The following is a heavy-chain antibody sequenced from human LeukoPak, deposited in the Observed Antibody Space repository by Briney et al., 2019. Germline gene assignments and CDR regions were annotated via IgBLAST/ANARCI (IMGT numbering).Heavy chain of an antibody. V-gene: IGHV7-4-1*02. CDR1: VYAFSRNA. Sequence: ASVKVSCKASVYAFSRNAINWVRQAPGQGLEWVGWINTKTGAPTYAQGFTGRFVFLLDISVTTAYLQISNLKSEDTAVYYCARRSPSADAFDIWGQGTMVTVSS. J-gene: IGHJ3*02. CDR2: INTKTGAP. CDR3: ARRSPSADAFDI.